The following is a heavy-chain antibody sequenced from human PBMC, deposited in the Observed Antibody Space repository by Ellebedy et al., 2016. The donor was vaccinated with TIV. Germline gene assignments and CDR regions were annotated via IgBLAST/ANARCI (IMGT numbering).Heavy chain of an antibody. CDR1: GFTFSSYA. Sequence: GESLKISXAASGFTFSSYAMSWVRQAPGKGLEWVSAISGSGGSTYYADSVKGRFTISRDNSKNTLYLQMNSLRAEDTAVYYCAKVWRSYYGSARDYWGQGTLVTVSS. CDR2: ISGSGGST. D-gene: IGHD3-10*01. J-gene: IGHJ4*02. CDR3: AKVWRSYYGSARDY. V-gene: IGHV3-23*01.